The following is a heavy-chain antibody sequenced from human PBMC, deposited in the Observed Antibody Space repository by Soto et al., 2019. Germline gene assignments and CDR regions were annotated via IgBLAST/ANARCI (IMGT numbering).Heavy chain of an antibody. CDR2: IYYSGST. J-gene: IGHJ6*03. V-gene: IGHV4-39*01. Sequence: PSETLSLTCTVSGGXISSSSYYWGWIRQPPGKGLEWIGSIYYSGSTYYNPSLKSRVTISVDTSKNQFSLKLSSVTAADTAVYYCATNPLYYYYYMDVWGKGTTVTVSS. CDR1: GGXISSSSYY. CDR3: ATNPLYYYYYMDV.